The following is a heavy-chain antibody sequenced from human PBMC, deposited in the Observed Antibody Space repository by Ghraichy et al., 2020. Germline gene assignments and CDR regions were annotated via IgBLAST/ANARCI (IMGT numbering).Heavy chain of an antibody. CDR2: IGAGGTTT. V-gene: IGHV3-23*01. CDR1: GFSFSNYV. Sequence: GGSLRLSCAASGFSFSNYVLTWVRQAPGKGLEWVSTIGAGGTTTYYADSVKGRFTISRDNSQNTLYLQMNSLRVEDTAVYYCAKAWGNCSGGTCPSYNWFDPWGQGTLVTVSS. J-gene: IGHJ5*02. D-gene: IGHD2-15*01. CDR3: AKAWGNCSGGTCPSYNWFDP.